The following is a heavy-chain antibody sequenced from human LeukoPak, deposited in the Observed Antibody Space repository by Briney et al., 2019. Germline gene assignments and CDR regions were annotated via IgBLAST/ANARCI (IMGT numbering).Heavy chain of an antibody. Sequence: GGSLRLSCAASGFTFSSYDMHWVRQATGKGLEGVSAIGTAGDTYYPGSVKGRFTISRENAKNSLYLQMNSLRAGDTAVYYCARGRGIVGAFDIWGQGTMVTVSS. D-gene: IGHD1-26*01. CDR3: ARGRGIVGAFDI. CDR2: IGTAGDT. CDR1: GFTFSSYD. V-gene: IGHV3-13*01. J-gene: IGHJ3*02.